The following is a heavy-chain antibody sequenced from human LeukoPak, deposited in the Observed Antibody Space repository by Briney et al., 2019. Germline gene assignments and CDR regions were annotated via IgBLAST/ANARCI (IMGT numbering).Heavy chain of an antibody. V-gene: IGHV3-30*02. J-gene: IGHJ4*02. CDR3: AKDRSGSYSQGLDY. CDR1: GFTFSNYA. Sequence: GGSLRLSCAASGFTFSNYAMHWVRQAPGKGLEWVAFIRYDGSNKYYADSVEGRFTISRDNSKNTLYLQMNSLRAEDTAVYYCAKDRSGSYSQGLDYWGQGTLVTVSS. CDR2: IRYDGSNK. D-gene: IGHD1-26*01.